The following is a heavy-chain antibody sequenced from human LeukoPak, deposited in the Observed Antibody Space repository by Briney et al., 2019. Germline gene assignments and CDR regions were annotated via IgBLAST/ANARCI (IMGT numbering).Heavy chain of an antibody. V-gene: IGHV3-48*01. J-gene: IGHJ4*02. CDR1: GFTFSDYR. CDR3: ARTILLGGYTGFDY. CDR2: ISSGSSSI. D-gene: IGHD3-16*01. Sequence: PGGSLRLSCAASGFTFSDYRMNWVRQAPGKGLEWVSYISSGSSSIYYADSVKGRFTISRDNAKKSLYLHMNSPRAEDTAVYYCARTILLGGYTGFDYWGQGALVTVSS.